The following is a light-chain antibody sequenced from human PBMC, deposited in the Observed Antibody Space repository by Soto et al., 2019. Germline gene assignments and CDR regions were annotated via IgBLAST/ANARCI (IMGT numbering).Light chain of an antibody. CDR3: VQYQSYWT. J-gene: IGKJ1*01. Sequence: DIQMTQSPSTLSASVGDRVSITCRARQSISRQLAWYQQKPGKAPNLLIYQASNLETGVPSRFTGSGSGTEFTLTISSLQPDDLATYYCVQYQSYWTFGQGTKVEVK. CDR1: QSISRQ. V-gene: IGKV1-5*03. CDR2: QAS.